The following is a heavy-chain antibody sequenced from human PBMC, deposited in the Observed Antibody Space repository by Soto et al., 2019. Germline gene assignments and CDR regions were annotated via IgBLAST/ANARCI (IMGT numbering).Heavy chain of an antibody. J-gene: IGHJ2*01. CDR3: ARGRGDGYNQHWYFDL. CDR1: GGSFSGYY. V-gene: IGHV4-34*01. D-gene: IGHD3-10*01. Sequence: LSLTCAVYGGSFSGYYWSWIRQPPGKGLDWIGEINHSGSTNYNPSLKSRVSISVGTSNNQFSLKLSSVTAADTAVYYCARGRGDGYNQHWYFDLWGRGTLVTVSS. CDR2: INHSGST.